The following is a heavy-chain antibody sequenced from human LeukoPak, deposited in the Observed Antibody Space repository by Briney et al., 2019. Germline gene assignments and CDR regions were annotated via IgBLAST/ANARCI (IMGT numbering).Heavy chain of an antibody. CDR1: GYTFTGYY. D-gene: IGHD2-2*01. V-gene: IGHV1-2*02. Sequence: ASVKVSCKASGYTFTGYYMHWVRQAPGQGLEWMGWINPNSGGTNYAQKFQGRVTMTRDTSISTAYMELSRLSSVTAADTAVYYCARVAGSTSYIRGWFDPWGQGTLVTVSS. J-gene: IGHJ5*02. CDR2: INPNSGGT. CDR3: ARVAGSTSYIRGWFDP.